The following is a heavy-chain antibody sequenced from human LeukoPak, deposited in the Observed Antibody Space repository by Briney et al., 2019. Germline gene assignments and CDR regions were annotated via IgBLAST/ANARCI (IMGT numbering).Heavy chain of an antibody. D-gene: IGHD5-12*01. CDR1: GFTFSSYG. J-gene: IGHJ4*02. CDR3: AREGVATIPLPDY. CDR2: IWYDGSNK. V-gene: IGHV3-33*01. Sequence: GASLRLSCAASGFTFSSYGMHWVRQAPGKGLEWVAVIWYDGSNKYYADSVKGRFTISRDNSKNTLYLQMNSLRAEDTAVYYCAREGVATIPLPDYWGQGTLDTVSS.